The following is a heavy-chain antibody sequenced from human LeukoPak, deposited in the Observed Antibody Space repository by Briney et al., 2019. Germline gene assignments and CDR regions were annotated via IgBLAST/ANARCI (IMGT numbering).Heavy chain of an antibody. V-gene: IGHV4-34*01. CDR2: INHSGST. CDR1: GGSFSGYY. CDR3: ARGTPQRTTVTTGDWFDP. J-gene: IGHJ5*02. D-gene: IGHD4-11*01. Sequence: SETLSLTCAVYGGSFSGYYWSWIRQPPGKGLEWIGEINHSGSTNYNPSLKSRVTISVDTSKNLFSLKLSSVTAADTAVYYCARGTPQRTTVTTGDWFDPWGQGTLVTVSS.